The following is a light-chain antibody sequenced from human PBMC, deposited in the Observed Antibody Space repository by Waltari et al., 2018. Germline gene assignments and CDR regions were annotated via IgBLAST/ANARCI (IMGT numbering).Light chain of an antibody. CDR3: QQYCTTPT. V-gene: IGKV3-15*01. CDR1: QSVSSK. Sequence: EIVMTQSPATLSVSPGERATLSCRASQSVSSKLAWYQQKPGQAPRLLIYHATTRATGIPARFSGSGSGTEFTLTISSLQAEDVAVYYCQQYCTTPTFGQGTKVEIK. CDR2: HAT. J-gene: IGKJ1*01.